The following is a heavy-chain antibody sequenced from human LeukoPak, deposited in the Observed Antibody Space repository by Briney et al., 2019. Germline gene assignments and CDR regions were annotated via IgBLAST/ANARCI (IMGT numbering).Heavy chain of an antibody. CDR2: IYYSGST. CDR1: GGSISSYY. V-gene: IGHV4-59*01. J-gene: IGHJ3*02. CDR3: ARDRYGGAKSPHAFDI. Sequence: PSETLSLTCTVSGGSISSYYWSWIRQPPGKGLEWIGYIYYSGSTNYIPSLKSRVTISVDTSKNQFSLKLSSVTAADTAVYYCARDRYGGAKSPHAFDIWGQGTMVTVSS. D-gene: IGHD3-16*02.